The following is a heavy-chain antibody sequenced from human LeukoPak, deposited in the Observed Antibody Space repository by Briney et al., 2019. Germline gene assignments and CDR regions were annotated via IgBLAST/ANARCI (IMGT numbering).Heavy chain of an antibody. D-gene: IGHD3-22*01. J-gene: IGHJ4*02. CDR1: GFTFSSYG. V-gene: IGHV3-30*18. CDR2: ISYDGSNK. CDR3: AKDGGDTMIVVVITYHFDY. Sequence: GRSLRLSCAASGFTFSSYGMHWVRQAPGKGLEWVAVISYDGSNKYYADSVKGRFTISRDNSKNTLYLQMNSLRAEDTAVYYCAKDGGDTMIVVVITYHFDYWGQGTLVTVSS.